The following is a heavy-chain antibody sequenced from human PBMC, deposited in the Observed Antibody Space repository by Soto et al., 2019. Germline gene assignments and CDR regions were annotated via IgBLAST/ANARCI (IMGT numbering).Heavy chain of an antibody. CDR2: INPKFGDT. D-gene: IGHD3-10*01. J-gene: IGHJ6*02. CDR3: ARNMDYYYGPGSGNGHGV. CDR1: GYTFTAYY. Sequence: QVQLVQSGAEVKEPVDSVRVSCEASGYTFTAYYIHWVRQVPGQGLEWMGWINPKFGDTTYAQDFQGRVTMTRDMSISTVYMALSRLTSDDTAIYYCARNMDYYYGPGSGNGHGVWGQGTTVTVFS. V-gene: IGHV1-2*02.